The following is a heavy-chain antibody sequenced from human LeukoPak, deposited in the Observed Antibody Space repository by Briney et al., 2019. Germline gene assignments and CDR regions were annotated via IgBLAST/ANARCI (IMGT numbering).Heavy chain of an antibody. CDR2: IKQDGSEK. CDR1: GFTFSSYW. D-gene: IGHD6-13*01. Sequence: GGSLRLSCAASGFTFSSYWMSWVRQAPGKGLEWVADIKQDGSEKYYVDSVKGRSTISRDNAKNSLYLQMNSLRAEDTALYYCAREQQLGGTNFDYWGQGTLVTVSS. J-gene: IGHJ4*02. CDR3: AREQQLGGTNFDY. V-gene: IGHV3-7*03.